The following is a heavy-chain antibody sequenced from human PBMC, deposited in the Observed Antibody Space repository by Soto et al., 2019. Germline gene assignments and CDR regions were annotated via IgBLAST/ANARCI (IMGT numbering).Heavy chain of an antibody. D-gene: IGHD3-10*01. CDR1: GFPFSSYS. J-gene: IGHJ4*02. Sequence: PGGSLRLSCAASGFPFSSYSMNWVRQAPGKGLEWVSYISSSGSTIYYADSVKGRFTISRDNAKNSLYLQMNSLRDEDTAVYYCARVYYYGSGSPYYFDYWGQGTLVTVSS. CDR3: ARVYYYGSGSPYYFDY. CDR2: ISSSGSTI. V-gene: IGHV3-48*02.